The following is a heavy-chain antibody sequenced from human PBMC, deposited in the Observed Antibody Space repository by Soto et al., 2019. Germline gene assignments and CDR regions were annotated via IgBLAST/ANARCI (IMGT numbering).Heavy chain of an antibody. Sequence: PGGSLRLSCAACGFTFSTYSISWVRQAPWKGLEWVSGISYSGVHIYYADSVKGRFTISRDNSKNTLYLQMNSLRAEDTAVYYCAKGGSRTRTYNWFDLCGPVTLFTLCS. CDR3: AKGGSRTRTYNWFDL. CDR2: ISYSGVHI. V-gene: IGHV3-23*01. D-gene: IGHD1-7*01. J-gene: IGHJ5*02. CDR1: GFTFSTYS.